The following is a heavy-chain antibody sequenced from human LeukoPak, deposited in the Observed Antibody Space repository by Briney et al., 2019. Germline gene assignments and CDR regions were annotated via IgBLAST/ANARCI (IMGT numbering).Heavy chain of an antibody. CDR2: MNPNSGNT. J-gene: IGHJ5*02. CDR1: GYTFTSYN. Sequence: GASVKVSCKASGYTFTSYNINWVRQAPGQGLEWMGWMNPNSGNTGYAQKFKGRVTMTRNTSISTAYMELSSLRSEDTAVYYCAKVGSSSWGFNWFDPWGQGTLVTVSS. D-gene: IGHD6-13*01. V-gene: IGHV1-8*01. CDR3: AKVGSSSWGFNWFDP.